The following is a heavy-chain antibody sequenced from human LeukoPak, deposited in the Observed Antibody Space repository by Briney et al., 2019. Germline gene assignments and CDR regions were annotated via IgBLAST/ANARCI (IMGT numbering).Heavy chain of an antibody. D-gene: IGHD3-10*01. Sequence: GGSLRLSCAASGFTVSSNYMSWVRQAPGKGLEWVSVIYSGGSTYYADSVKGRFTISRDNSKNTLYLQMNSLGAEDTAVYYCASGSGSYRTPYYYMDVWGTGTTVTVSS. V-gene: IGHV3-53*01. CDR3: ASGSGSYRTPYYYMDV. CDR2: IYSGGST. J-gene: IGHJ6*03. CDR1: GFTVSSNY.